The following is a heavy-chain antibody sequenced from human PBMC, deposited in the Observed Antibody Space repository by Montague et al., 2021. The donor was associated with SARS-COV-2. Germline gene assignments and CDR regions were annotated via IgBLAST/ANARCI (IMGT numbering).Heavy chain of an antibody. Sequence: PALVKPTQTLTLTCTFSGFSLSASGVGVGWIRQPPGKDLEWLALINWDDDKGYSPSMKSRVTITKETSKNQVVLTRTNMDPVDTATYYCAHRIGIAAVSNVFSFDPWGQGTLVTVSS. CDR2: INWDDDK. CDR1: GFSLSASGVG. CDR3: AHRIGIAAVSNVFSFDP. D-gene: IGHD6-13*01. J-gene: IGHJ5*02. V-gene: IGHV2-5*02.